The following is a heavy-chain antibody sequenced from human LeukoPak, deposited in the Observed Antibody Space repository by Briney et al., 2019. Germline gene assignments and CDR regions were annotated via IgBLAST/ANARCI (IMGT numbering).Heavy chain of an antibody. CDR2: ISYDGSNK. CDR3: AKGGEGYCSSTSCLTRHLFDY. V-gene: IGHV3-30*18. CDR1: GFTFSSYG. Sequence: PGGSLRLSCAASGFTFSSYGMHWVRQVPGKGLEWVAVISYDGSNKYYADSVKGRFTISRDNSKNTLYLQMNSLRAEDTAVYYCAKGGEGYCSSTSCLTRHLFDYWGQGTLVTVSS. D-gene: IGHD2-2*01. J-gene: IGHJ4*02.